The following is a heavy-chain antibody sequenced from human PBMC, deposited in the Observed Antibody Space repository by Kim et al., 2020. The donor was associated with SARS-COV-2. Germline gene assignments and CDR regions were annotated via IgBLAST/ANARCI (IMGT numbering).Heavy chain of an antibody. D-gene: IGHD3-22*01. Sequence: SETLSLTCAVSGGSISSSNWWSWVRQPPGKGLEWIGEIYHSGSTNYNPSLKSRVTISVDKSKNQFSLKLSSVTAADTAVYYCARGATYYYDSSGYYEVGSAFDIWGQGTMVTVSS. CDR2: IYHSGST. V-gene: IGHV4-4*02. J-gene: IGHJ3*02. CDR1: GGSISSSNW. CDR3: ARGATYYYDSSGYYEVGSAFDI.